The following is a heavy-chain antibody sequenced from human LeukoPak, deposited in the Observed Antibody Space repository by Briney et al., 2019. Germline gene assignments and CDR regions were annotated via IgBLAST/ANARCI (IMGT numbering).Heavy chain of an antibody. CDR2: ITQGGSDK. Sequence: PGGSLRLSCEASGFTLNNRWMTWVRQAPGKGLEWVATITQGGSDKFYVDSVKGRFTISGDNAKNSLYLQMNSLRAEDTAVYYCARDPFELWGQGTLVTVSS. CDR1: GFTLNNRW. V-gene: IGHV3-7*01. D-gene: IGHD1-26*01. J-gene: IGHJ4*02. CDR3: ARDPFEL.